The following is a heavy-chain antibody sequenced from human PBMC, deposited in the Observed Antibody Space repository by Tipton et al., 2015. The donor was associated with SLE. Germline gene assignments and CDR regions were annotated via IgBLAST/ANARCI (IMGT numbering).Heavy chain of an antibody. D-gene: IGHD2-15*01. CDR2: TYHSGRT. V-gene: IGHV4-39*07. CDR3: ARGGYCSGGSCPGAFDI. CDR1: GGSISSGGYY. J-gene: IGHJ3*02. Sequence: TLSLTCTVSGGSISSGGYYWSWIRQHPGKGLEWIGSTYHSGRTYYNQSLKSRVTISVDTSKNQFSLKLSSVTAADTAVYYCARGGYCSGGSCPGAFDIWGQGTMVTVSS.